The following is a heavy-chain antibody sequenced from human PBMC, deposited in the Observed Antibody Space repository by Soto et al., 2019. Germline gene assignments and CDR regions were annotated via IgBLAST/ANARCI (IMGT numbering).Heavy chain of an antibody. CDR3: ARRNYYDSSGFEAAPYNWFDP. V-gene: IGHV4-61*01. D-gene: IGHD3-22*01. CDR1: GYSISSSYY. J-gene: IGHJ5*02. CDR2: IYYSGST. Sequence: AETLSLTCAVSGYSISSSYYWSWIRQPPGKGLEWIGYIYYSGSTNYNPSLKSRVTISVDTSKNQFSLKLSSVTAADTAVYYCARRNYYDSSGFEAAPYNWFDPWGQGTLVTVSS.